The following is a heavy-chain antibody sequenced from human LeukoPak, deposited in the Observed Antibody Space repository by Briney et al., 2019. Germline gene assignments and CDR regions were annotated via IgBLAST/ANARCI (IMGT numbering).Heavy chain of an antibody. V-gene: IGHV3-11*04. CDR3: AAIAAAGTFPYYYYMDV. CDR2: ISSSGSTI. J-gene: IGHJ6*03. D-gene: IGHD6-13*01. Sequence: GGSLRLSCAASGFTFSGYYMSWIRQAPGKGLEWVSYISSSGSTIYYADSVKGRFTISRDNAKNSLYLQMNSLRAEDTAVYYCAAIAAAGTFPYYYYMDVWGKGTTVTVSS. CDR1: GFTFSGYY.